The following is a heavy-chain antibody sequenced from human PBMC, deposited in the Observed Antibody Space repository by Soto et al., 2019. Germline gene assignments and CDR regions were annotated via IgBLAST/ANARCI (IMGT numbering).Heavy chain of an antibody. CDR2: ISSSSSYI. D-gene: IGHD3-9*01. Sequence: GGSLRLSCAASGFTFSSYSMNWVRQAPGKGLEWVSSISSSSSYIYYADSVKGRFTISRDNAKNSLYLQMNSLRAEDTAVYYCARDPLSTLTDTVNWFDPWGQGTLVTVSS. V-gene: IGHV3-21*01. J-gene: IGHJ5*02. CDR1: GFTFSSYS. CDR3: ARDPLSTLTDTVNWFDP.